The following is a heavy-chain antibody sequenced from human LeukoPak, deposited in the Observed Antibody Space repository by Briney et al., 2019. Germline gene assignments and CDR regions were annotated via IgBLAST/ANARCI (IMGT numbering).Heavy chain of an antibody. V-gene: IGHV1-8*01. J-gene: IGHJ4*02. CDR2: MNPNSGNT. CDR1: GYTFTSYD. Sequence: ASVKVSCKASGYTFTSYDINWVRQATGQGLEWMGWMNPNSGNTGYAQKFQGRVTMTRDTSISTTSMELSRLRSDDTAVYYCARGGTLVRGVNKVEDLDFWGQGTLLTVSS. D-gene: IGHD3-10*01. CDR3: ARGGTLVRGVNKVEDLDF.